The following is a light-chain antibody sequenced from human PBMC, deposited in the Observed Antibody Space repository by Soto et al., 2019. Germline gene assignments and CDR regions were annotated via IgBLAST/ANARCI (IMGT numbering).Light chain of an antibody. Sequence: QSALTQPASVSGSPGQSITLSCTGTSRDVGGYDYVSWYQQHPGKAPKLMIYDVSNRPSGVSNRFSGSKSGNTASLTISGLQAEDEADYYCSSYTGSSNSFVFGTGTKVTVL. J-gene: IGLJ1*01. V-gene: IGLV2-14*03. CDR1: SRDVGGYDY. CDR2: DVS. CDR3: SSYTGSSNSFV.